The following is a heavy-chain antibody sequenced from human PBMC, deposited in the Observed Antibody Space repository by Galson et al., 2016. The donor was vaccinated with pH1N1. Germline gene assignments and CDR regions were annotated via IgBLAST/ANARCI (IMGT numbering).Heavy chain of an antibody. D-gene: IGHD2-2*01. Sequence: SVKASCKASGGTFSDSPISWVRQAPGQGLEWMGGIIPLFGTTNYAQKFRGRVTITADESTSTAYMELSSLRYEDTAVYYCARDLGVVPAATSWFDPWGQGTLVSVSS. CDR1: GGTFSDSP. J-gene: IGHJ5*02. CDR3: ARDLGVVPAATSWFDP. V-gene: IGHV1-69*13. CDR2: IIPLFGTT.